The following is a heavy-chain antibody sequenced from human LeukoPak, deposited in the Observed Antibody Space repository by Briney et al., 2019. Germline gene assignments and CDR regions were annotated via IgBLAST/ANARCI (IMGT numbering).Heavy chain of an antibody. J-gene: IGHJ6*04. CDR3: ATADASVVRGVISGMDV. CDR1: GYTLTELS. Sequence: ASVKVSCKVSGYTLTELSMHGVRQAPGKGPEWMGDFDPEDGETLYAQKFQGGVTMTEDTSTDTDYMELSSLRSEDTAVYYCATADASVVRGVISGMDVWGKGTTVTVSS. CDR2: FDPEDGET. V-gene: IGHV1-24*01. D-gene: IGHD3-10*01.